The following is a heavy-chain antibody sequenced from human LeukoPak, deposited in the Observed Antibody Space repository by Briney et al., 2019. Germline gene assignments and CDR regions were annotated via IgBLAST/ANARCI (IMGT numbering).Heavy chain of an antibody. Sequence: AASVNVSCKVSGYTLTELSMHWVRQAPGKGLEGMGGFDPEDGETIYAQKFQGRVTMTEDTSTDTAYMELSSLTSEDTAVYYCATGLQLWFDYWGQGTLVTVSS. D-gene: IGHD5-18*01. CDR2: FDPEDGET. V-gene: IGHV1-24*01. J-gene: IGHJ4*02. CDR3: ATGLQLWFDY. CDR1: GYTLTELS.